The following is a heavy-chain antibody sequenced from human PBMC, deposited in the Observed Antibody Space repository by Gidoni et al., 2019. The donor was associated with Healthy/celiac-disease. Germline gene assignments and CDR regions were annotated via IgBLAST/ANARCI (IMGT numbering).Heavy chain of an antibody. CDR1: AGPISSSSYS. J-gene: IGHJ5*01. CDR2: NYYSGST. D-gene: IGHD3-3*01. Sequence: QLQLQESGPGLVKPSETLSLTCTVSAGPISSSSYSWGWIRPPPGKGLEWIGSNYYSGSTYYNPSLKSRVTISVDTSKTQFSLKLGSVTAADKAVYYCASQAVNYDVWSGTNWFDPWGQGTLVTVSS. CDR3: ASQAVNYDVWSGTNWFDP. V-gene: IGHV4-39*01.